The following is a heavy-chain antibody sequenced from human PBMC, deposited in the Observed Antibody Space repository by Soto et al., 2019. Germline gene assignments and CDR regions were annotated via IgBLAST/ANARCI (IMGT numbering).Heavy chain of an antibody. V-gene: IGHV3-15*07. CDR3: TTDIPPYDGDKGYIYY. CDR2: IKSKTDGGTT. Sequence: GGSLRLSCAASGFTFSNAWMNWVRQAPGKGLEWVGRIKSKTDGGTTDYAAPVKGRFTISRDDSKNTLYLQMNSLKTEDTAVYYCTTDIPPYDGDKGYIYYWCQGTLVTVSA. D-gene: IGHD5-12*01. J-gene: IGHJ4*01. CDR1: GFTFSNAW.